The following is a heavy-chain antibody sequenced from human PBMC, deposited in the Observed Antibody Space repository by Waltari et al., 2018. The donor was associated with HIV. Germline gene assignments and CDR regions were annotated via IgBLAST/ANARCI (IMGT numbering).Heavy chain of an antibody. Sequence: QITLKESGPTLVKPTQTLTLTCTFSGFSLSTSGVGVGWIRQPPGKALEWLALIYWNDDKRYSPSLKSRLTITKDTSKNQVVLTMTNMDPVDTATYYCAHVSDFWSGYYASYWGQGTLVTVSS. D-gene: IGHD3-3*01. CDR2: IYWNDDK. V-gene: IGHV2-5*01. CDR3: AHVSDFWSGYYASY. J-gene: IGHJ4*02. CDR1: GFSLSTSGVG.